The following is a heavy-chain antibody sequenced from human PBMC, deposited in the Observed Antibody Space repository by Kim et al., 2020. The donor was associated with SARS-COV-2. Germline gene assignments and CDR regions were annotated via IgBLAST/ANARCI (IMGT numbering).Heavy chain of an antibody. CDR1: GASISRTSYF. D-gene: IGHD5-12*01. J-gene: IGHJ2*01. CDR2: IYYGGIT. V-gene: IGHV4-39*01. Sequence: SETLSLTCTVSGASISRTSYFWAWIRQPPGKGLEWIGSIYYGGITYYNPSLKSRVTVSVDTSRDQFSLNLTSLTAADTAVSYFAGLPHARRDGDPHFGGR. CDR3: AGLPHARRDGDPHF.